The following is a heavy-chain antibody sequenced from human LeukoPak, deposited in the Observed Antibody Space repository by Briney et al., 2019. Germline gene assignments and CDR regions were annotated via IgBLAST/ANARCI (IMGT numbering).Heavy chain of an antibody. CDR1: GFTFSSYG. J-gene: IGHJ6*02. V-gene: IGHV3-30*18. Sequence: GRSLRLSCAASGFTFSSYGMHWARQAPGKGLEWVAVISYDGSNKYYADSVKGRFTISRDNSKNTLYLQMNSLRAEDTAVYYCAKEGMYSSSWSPRGHYYYGMDVWGQRTTVTVSS. CDR3: AKEGMYSSSWSPRGHYYYGMDV. CDR2: ISYDGSNK. D-gene: IGHD6-13*01.